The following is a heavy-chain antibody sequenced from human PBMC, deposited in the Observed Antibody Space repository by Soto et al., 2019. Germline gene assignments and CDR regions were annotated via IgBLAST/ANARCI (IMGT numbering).Heavy chain of an antibody. Sequence: EVQLVESGGGLVQPGGSLRLSCGASGFTFRTYWLSWVRQVPGKGLEWVANINQDGSEKNYVDSVKGRFTISRDNAKNSLYLQMSSLRAEDPALYYFARDGSTSWYSYDYHGMDVWGQGTTVTVSS. CDR1: GFTFRTYW. V-gene: IGHV3-7*05. CDR2: INQDGSEK. D-gene: IGHD5-18*01. CDR3: ARDGSTSWYSYDYHGMDV. J-gene: IGHJ6*02.